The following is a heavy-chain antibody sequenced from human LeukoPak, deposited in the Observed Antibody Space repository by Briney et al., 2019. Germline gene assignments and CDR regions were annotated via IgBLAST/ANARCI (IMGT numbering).Heavy chain of an antibody. J-gene: IGHJ4*02. CDR2: FYYSGST. V-gene: IGHV4-59*01. D-gene: IGHD1-26*01. Sequence: SETLSLTCTVTGGSFTTYYWSWIRQPPGKGLQWIGHFYYSGSTNYNPSLKSRVTISVDTSRNQFSLKLTSVIAADTAVYYCARGQGGNYYLNYFDYWGQGALVTVSS. CDR3: ARGQGGNYYLNYFDY. CDR1: GGSFTTYY.